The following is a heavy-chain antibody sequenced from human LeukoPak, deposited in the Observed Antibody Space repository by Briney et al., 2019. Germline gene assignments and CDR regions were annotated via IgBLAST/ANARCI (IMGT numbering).Heavy chain of an antibody. J-gene: IGHJ3*02. CDR1: GFTFSSYA. V-gene: IGHV3-23*01. CDR2: ISGSGDST. CDR3: ARDQGDPPEGFNAFDI. Sequence: GGSLRLSCAVSGFTFSSYAMSWVRQAPGKGLEWVSVISGSGDSTYYADSVKGRFTISRDNSKNTLYLQMNSLRAEDTAVYYCARDQGDPPEGFNAFDIWGQGTMVTVSS. D-gene: IGHD3-16*01.